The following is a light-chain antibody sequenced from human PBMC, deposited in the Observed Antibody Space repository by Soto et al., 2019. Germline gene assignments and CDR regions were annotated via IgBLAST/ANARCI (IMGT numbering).Light chain of an antibody. CDR1: QSVTWY. CDR2: DAT. CDR3: KQYNTWPPFT. Sequence: EIVLTQSPATLSLSPGERATLSCRASQSVTWYLAWYQQKPGQAPRLLIYDATNRATGIPARFSGSGSGTDFTLTISSLEPEDFAVYYCKQYNTWPPFTFGQGTRLEI. J-gene: IGKJ5*01. V-gene: IGKV3-11*01.